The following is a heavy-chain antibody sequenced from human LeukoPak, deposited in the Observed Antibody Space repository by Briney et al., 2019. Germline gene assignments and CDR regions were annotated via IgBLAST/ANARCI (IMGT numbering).Heavy chain of an antibody. CDR3: AKTQYYYDSSGYYENXXFDY. J-gene: IGHJ4*02. CDR1: GFTFSDYY. CDR2: ISSSGSTI. D-gene: IGHD3-22*01. V-gene: IGHV3-11*04. Sequence: GGSLRLSCAASGFTFSDYYMSWIRQAPGKGLEWVSYISSSGSTIYYADSVKGRFTISRDNAKNSLYLQMNSLRAEDTAVYYCAKTQYYYDSSGYYENXXFDYWGQGTLVTVSS.